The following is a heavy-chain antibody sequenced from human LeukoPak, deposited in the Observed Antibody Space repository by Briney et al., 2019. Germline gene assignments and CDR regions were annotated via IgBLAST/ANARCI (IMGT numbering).Heavy chain of an antibody. CDR1: GGSFSGYY. Sequence: SETLSLTCAVYGGSFSGYYWSWIRQPPGKGLEWIGEINHSGSTNYNPSLKSRVTISVDTPKNQFSLKLSSVTAADTAVYYCARFSYPGALTSSWQTRGPHPPQYFDYWGQGTLVTVSS. D-gene: IGHD6-13*01. V-gene: IGHV4-34*01. CDR2: INHSGST. CDR3: ARFSYPGALTSSWQTRGPHPPQYFDY. J-gene: IGHJ4*02.